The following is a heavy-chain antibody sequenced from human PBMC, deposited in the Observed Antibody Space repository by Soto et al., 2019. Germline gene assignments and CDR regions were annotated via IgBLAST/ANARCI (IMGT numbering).Heavy chain of an antibody. Sequence: QVQLVQSGAEVKKPGSSVKVSCKASGGTFSSYTINWVRQAPGQGLEWMGMIIPSLGIANYAQKFQDRVTITADKSTSKAYMELSSLRSEDTAVYYCARGRGGRGDYWGQGTLVTVSS. CDR3: ARGRGGRGDY. CDR1: GGTFSSYT. CDR2: IIPSLGIA. V-gene: IGHV1-69*02. D-gene: IGHD1-26*01. J-gene: IGHJ4*02.